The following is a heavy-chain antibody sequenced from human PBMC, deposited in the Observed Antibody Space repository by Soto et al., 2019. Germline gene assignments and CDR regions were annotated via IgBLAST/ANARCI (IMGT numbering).Heavy chain of an antibody. CDR3: ARDTGNFFDY. Sequence: GASVNVSCKSSGYTFTSYTVSWGRQAPGQGLEWVGWIGPSSGNTDSARNLQGRVTMTTDTSTSTAYMELRSLRSDDTAVYYCARDTGNFFDYWGQGTLVTVSS. CDR2: IGPSSGNT. J-gene: IGHJ4*02. CDR1: GYTFTSYT. V-gene: IGHV1-18*01.